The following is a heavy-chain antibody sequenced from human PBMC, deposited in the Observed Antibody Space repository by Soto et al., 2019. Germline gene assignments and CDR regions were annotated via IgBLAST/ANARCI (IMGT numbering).Heavy chain of an antibody. CDR1: GFTFSSYS. D-gene: IGHD2-2*01. CDR2: ITSSSSYI. Sequence: GGSLRLSCRASGFTFSSYSMNWVRQAPGKGLEWVSSITSSSSYIYYADSVKGRFTISRDNAKNSLYLQMNSLRAEDTAVYYCARDSYCSSTSCYADAFDIWGQGTMVTVSS. J-gene: IGHJ3*02. CDR3: ARDSYCSSTSCYADAFDI. V-gene: IGHV3-21*01.